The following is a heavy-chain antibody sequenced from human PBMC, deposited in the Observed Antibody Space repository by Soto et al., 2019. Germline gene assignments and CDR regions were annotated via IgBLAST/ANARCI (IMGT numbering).Heavy chain of an antibody. CDR2: IYYSGST. D-gene: IGHD3-3*01. CDR3: ARHSDYDFWSGSKRYYFDY. Sequence: SETLSLTCTVSGGPISSYYWSWIRQPPGKGLEWIGYIYYSGSTNYNPSLKSRVTISVDTSKNQFSLKLSSVTAADTAVYYCARHSDYDFWSGSKRYYFDYGGQGTQVTVSS. J-gene: IGHJ4*02. CDR1: GGPISSYY. V-gene: IGHV4-59*08.